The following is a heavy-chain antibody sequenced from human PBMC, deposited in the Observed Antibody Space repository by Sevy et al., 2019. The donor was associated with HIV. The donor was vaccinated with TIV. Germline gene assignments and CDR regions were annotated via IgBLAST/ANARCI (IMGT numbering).Heavy chain of an antibody. D-gene: IGHD3-3*01. CDR3: ARVHYDFWSATTPNWFDP. Sequence: ASVKVSCKASGYTFTSYYMHWVRQAPGQGLEWMGIINPSGGSTSYAQKFQGRVTMTRDTSTSTVYMELSSLRSEDTALYYCARVHYDFWSATTPNWFDPWGQGTLVTVSS. CDR1: GYTFTSYY. CDR2: INPSGGST. J-gene: IGHJ5*02. V-gene: IGHV1-46*03.